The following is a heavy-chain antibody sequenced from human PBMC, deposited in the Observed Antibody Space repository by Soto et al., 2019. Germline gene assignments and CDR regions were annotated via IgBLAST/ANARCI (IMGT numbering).Heavy chain of an antibody. J-gene: IGHJ6*02. D-gene: IGHD3-3*01. V-gene: IGHV1-8*01. CDR2: MNPNSGNT. CDR1: GYTFTSYD. CDR3: ARGHSRGSGYPNYCYYGMDV. Sequence: ASVKVSCKASGYTFTSYDINWVRQATGQGXEWMGWMNPNSGNTGYAQKFQGRVTMTRNTSISTAYMELSSLRSEDTAVYYCARGHSRGSGYPNYCYYGMDVWGQGTTVTVSS.